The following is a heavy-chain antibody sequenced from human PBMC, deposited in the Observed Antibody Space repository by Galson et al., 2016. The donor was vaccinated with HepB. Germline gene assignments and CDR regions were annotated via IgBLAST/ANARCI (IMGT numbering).Heavy chain of an antibody. CDR3: ARGKIDYYAMDV. V-gene: IGHV6-1*01. J-gene: IGHJ6*02. CDR1: GDSVSSNSAA. Sequence: CAISGDSVSSNSAAWYWIRQSPSRGLEWLGRTSFRANWFNEYAESVKSRISINADTAKNQFSLQLNSVTPEDTAVYYCARGKIDYYAMDVWGQGTTVTVSS. CDR2: TSFRANWFN. D-gene: IGHD2/OR15-2a*01.